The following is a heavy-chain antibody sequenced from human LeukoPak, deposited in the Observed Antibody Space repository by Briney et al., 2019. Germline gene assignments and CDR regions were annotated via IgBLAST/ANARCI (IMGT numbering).Heavy chain of an antibody. V-gene: IGHV3-21*01. D-gene: IGHD3-10*01. CDR3: ARTFYSGSGSYDY. J-gene: IGHJ4*02. CDR2: ITSSDFI. Sequence: GGSLRLSCVASGFTFGSFSITWVRRAPGKGLEWVSSITSSDFIYYADSVKGRFTIPRDNAKNSLYLQMNSLRAEDTAVYYCARTFYSGSGSYDYWDQGTLVTVSS. CDR1: GFTFGSFS.